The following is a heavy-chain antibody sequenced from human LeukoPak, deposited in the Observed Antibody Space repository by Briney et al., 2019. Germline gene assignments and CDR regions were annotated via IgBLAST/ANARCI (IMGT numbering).Heavy chain of an antibody. CDR1: GGSMSIYY. J-gene: IGHJ3*02. Sequence: PSEILSLTCTISGGSMSIYYWSWIRQPPGKELEWIGYISASESAHYNPSLESRVTISSDTSKNLFSLRLTSVTAADTAVFYCARHPPRGYHSANAFDIWGQGIRVTVSS. D-gene: IGHD3-3*01. V-gene: IGHV4-4*09. CDR2: ISASESA. CDR3: ARHPPRGYHSANAFDI.